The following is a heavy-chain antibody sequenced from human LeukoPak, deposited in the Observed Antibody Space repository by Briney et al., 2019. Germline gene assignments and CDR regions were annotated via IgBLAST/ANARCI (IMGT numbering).Heavy chain of an antibody. J-gene: IGHJ6*03. CDR2: IIPIFGTA. CDR1: GGTFSSYA. V-gene: IGHV1-69*05. Sequence: SVKVSCKASGGTFSSYAISWVRQAPGQGLEWMGGIIPIFGTANYAQKFQGRVTITTDESTSTAYMELSSLRSEDTAMYYCAGRDTAMVPVFYYYMDVWGKGTTVTVSS. CDR3: AGRDTAMVPVFYYYMDV. D-gene: IGHD5-18*01.